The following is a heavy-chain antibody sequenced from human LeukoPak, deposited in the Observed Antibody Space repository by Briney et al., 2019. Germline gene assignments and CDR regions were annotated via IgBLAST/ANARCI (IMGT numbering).Heavy chain of an antibody. Sequence: GGSLRLSCEASGFTFGSHAMYWVCQAPGKGLEWVAGIFGSGGSPHYADSVKGRFTISRDNPRNTVYLQINSLRDDDTAVYYCGKTTVGYSSGQKPAWPVDFWGQGTLVTVSS. CDR2: IFGSGGSP. CDR3: GKTTVGYSSGQKPAWPVDF. D-gene: IGHD5-18*01. J-gene: IGHJ4*02. V-gene: IGHV3-23*01. CDR1: GFTFGSHA.